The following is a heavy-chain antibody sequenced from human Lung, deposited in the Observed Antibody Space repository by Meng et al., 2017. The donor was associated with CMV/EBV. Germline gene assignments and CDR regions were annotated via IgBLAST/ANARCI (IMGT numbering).Heavy chain of an antibody. D-gene: IGHD6-13*01. Sequence: GESLKISCAGSGFTFSSYAMSWVRQAPGKGLKWVSTIDNNGGGTYYADSVKGRFTISRDNSKSTLYLQMNSMRADDTAIYYCALQPLYSRFDYLGQGPLVTVSS. CDR1: GFTFSSYA. J-gene: IGHJ4*02. CDR3: ALQPLYSRFDY. V-gene: IGHV3-23*01. CDR2: IDNNGGGT.